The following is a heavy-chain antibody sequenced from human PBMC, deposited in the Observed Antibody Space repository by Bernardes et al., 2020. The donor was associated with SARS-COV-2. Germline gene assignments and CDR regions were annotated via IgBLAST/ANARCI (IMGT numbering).Heavy chain of an antibody. CDR3: AKVIGPYHYDKSDFWDYNGMDV. V-gene: IGHV3-9*01. D-gene: IGHD3-22*01. Sequence: GGSLRLSCVASGFIINDYALHWVRQVPGKGLEWVSRISWRSGTIPYADSVRGRFTISRDNAKNSVYLQISSLRAEDTAMYFCAKVIGPYHYDKSDFWDYNGMDVWGQGTTVTVSS. CDR1: GFIINDYA. CDR2: ISWRSGTI. J-gene: IGHJ6*02.